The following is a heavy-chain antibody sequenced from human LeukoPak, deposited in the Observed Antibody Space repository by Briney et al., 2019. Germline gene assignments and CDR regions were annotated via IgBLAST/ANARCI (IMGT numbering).Heavy chain of an antibody. CDR2: IYTSGST. CDR1: GGSFSGYH. D-gene: IGHD5-12*01. Sequence: SETLSLTCAVYGGSFSGYHWSWIRQPAGKGLEWIGHIYTSGSTNYNLSLKSRVTISVDTSKNQFSLNLSSVTAADTAVYYCARVPNVGYSGYDLYYYYYYMDVWGKGTTVTVSS. J-gene: IGHJ6*03. CDR3: ARVPNVGYSGYDLYYYYYYMDV. V-gene: IGHV4-59*10.